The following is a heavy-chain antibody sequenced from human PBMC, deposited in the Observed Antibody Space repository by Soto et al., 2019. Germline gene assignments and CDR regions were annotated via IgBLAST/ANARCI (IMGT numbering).Heavy chain of an antibody. J-gene: IGHJ2*01. CDR2: IYYSGST. D-gene: IGHD1-26*01. Sequence: PLETLPHTCTVSGGSSISYYWSWIRQPPGKGLEWIGYIYYSGSTNYNPSLKSRVTISVDTSKNQFSLKLSSVTAADTAVYYCARHREGYFDLWGRGTLLTVSS. CDR3: ARHREGYFDL. V-gene: IGHV4-59*08. CDR1: GGSSISYY.